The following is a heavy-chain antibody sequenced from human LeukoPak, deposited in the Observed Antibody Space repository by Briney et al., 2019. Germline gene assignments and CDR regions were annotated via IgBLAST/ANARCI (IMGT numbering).Heavy chain of an antibody. J-gene: IGHJ4*02. Sequence: ASVKVSCKASGYTFTNYDINWVRQATGQGLEWMGWMNPNNGNAGYAQKFQDKVTMTRDTSISTAYMELSSLRSEDTAIYYCARGAWYNSAYTALHYFDYWGQGTLVTVSS. CDR2: MNPNNGNA. CDR1: GYTFTNYD. D-gene: IGHD6-19*01. V-gene: IGHV1-8*01. CDR3: ARGAWYNSAYTALHYFDY.